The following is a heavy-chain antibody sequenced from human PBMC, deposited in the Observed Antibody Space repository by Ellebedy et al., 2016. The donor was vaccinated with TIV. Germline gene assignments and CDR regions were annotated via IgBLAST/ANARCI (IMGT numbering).Heavy chain of an antibody. D-gene: IGHD3-9*01. V-gene: IGHV7-4-1*02. J-gene: IGHJ4*02. CDR3: ARNHYDFLTAYAHPPNY. Sequence: AASVKVSCKASGHRFTSYVIHWVRQAPGQGLEWMGWINTNTGNPTYAQAFTGRFVFSLDTSVSTAYLQISSLKAEDTAVYYCARNHYDFLTAYAHPPNYWGQGTLVTVSS. CDR1: GHRFTSYV. CDR2: INTNTGNP.